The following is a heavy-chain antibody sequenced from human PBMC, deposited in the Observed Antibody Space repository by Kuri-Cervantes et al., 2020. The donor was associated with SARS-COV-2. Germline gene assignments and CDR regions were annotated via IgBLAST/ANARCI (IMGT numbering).Heavy chain of an antibody. CDR1: GYSFTSYW. D-gene: IGHD3-10*01. Sequence: KVSCKGSGYSFTSYWISWVRQMPGKGLEWMGRIDPSDSYTNYSPSFQGHVTISTDKSISTAYLQWSSLKASDTAMYYCASNYYGSGKWGQGTLVTVSS. CDR3: ASNYYGSGK. V-gene: IGHV5-10-1*01. J-gene: IGHJ4*02. CDR2: IDPSDSYT.